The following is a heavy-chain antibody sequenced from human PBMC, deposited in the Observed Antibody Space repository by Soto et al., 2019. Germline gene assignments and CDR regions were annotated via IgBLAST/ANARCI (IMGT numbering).Heavy chain of an antibody. D-gene: IGHD5-12*01. Sequence: EVQLLESGGGLVQPGGSLRLSCAASGFTFSSYAMSWVRQAPGKGLEWVSAISGSGGSTYYADSVKGRFTISRDNSNNTLYLQMNSLRAEDTAVYYCANPVEMATILDIWGQGTMVTVSS. V-gene: IGHV3-23*01. CDR3: ANPVEMATILDI. CDR2: ISGSGGST. CDR1: GFTFSSYA. J-gene: IGHJ3*02.